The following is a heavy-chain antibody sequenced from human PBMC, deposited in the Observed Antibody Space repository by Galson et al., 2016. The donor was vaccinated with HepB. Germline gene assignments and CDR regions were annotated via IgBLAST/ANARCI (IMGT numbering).Heavy chain of an antibody. J-gene: IGHJ4*02. D-gene: IGHD3-10*01. Sequence: SLRLSCAGSGFTFDDYAMHWVRQAPGKGLEWVSGISWNSANIGYADSVEGRFTISRDNAKNSLHLQMNSLRAEDTASYYCAKDTNLYYGSGSYPLFQNWGQGTLVTVSS. CDR1: GFTFDDYA. CDR2: ISWNSANI. CDR3: AKDTNLYYGSGSYPLFQN. V-gene: IGHV3-9*01.